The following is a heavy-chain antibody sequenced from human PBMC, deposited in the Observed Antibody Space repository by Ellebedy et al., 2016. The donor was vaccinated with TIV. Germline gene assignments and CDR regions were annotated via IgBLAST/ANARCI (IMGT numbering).Heavy chain of an antibody. Sequence: GGSLRLSCAASGFTFSNYWMSWVRQAPGKGLEWVANIKQEGSEKYYVDSVEGRFAISGDNAKNSMYLQMNSQRDEDTAVDYCARDQWLGSAYYFDYWGQGTLLTVSS. CDR3: ARDQWLGSAYYFDY. CDR1: GFTFSNYW. J-gene: IGHJ4*02. V-gene: IGHV3-7*01. CDR2: IKQEGSEK. D-gene: IGHD6-19*01.